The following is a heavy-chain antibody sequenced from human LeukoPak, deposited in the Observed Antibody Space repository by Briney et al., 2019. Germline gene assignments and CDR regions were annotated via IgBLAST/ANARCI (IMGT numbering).Heavy chain of an antibody. J-gene: IGHJ5*02. V-gene: IGHV4-34*01. D-gene: IGHD6-13*01. Sequence: SEALSLTCAVYGGSFSGYYWSWIRQPPGKGLEWIGEINHSGSTNYNPSLKSRVTISVDTSKNQFSLKLSSVTAADTAVYYCARVGGFQSIAAAGLDPWGQGTLVTVSS. CDR3: ARVGGFQSIAAAGLDP. CDR1: GGSFSGYY. CDR2: INHSGST.